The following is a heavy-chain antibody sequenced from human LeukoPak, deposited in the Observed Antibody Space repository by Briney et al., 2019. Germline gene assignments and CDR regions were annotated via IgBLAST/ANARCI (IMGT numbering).Heavy chain of an antibody. D-gene: IGHD6-19*01. CDR3: AKDLTLALAGTWAY. CDR1: GFTFSSYS. V-gene: IGHV3-21*04. J-gene: IGHJ4*02. Sequence: GGSLRLSCAASGFTFSSYSMNWVRQAPGKGLEWVSSISSSSSYIYYADSVKGRFTISRDNSKNTLYLQMNSLRAEDTAVYYCAKDLTLALAGTWAYWGQGTLVTVSS. CDR2: ISSSSSYI.